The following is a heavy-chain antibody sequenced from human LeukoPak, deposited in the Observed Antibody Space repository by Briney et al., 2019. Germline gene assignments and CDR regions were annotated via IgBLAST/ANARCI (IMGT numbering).Heavy chain of an antibody. CDR1: GFTFSSYA. CDR3: AREGHTTGWPPFDF. Sequence: GGSLRLSCAASGFTFSSYAMSWVRQAPGRGLEWVGDIKPDGSEKKYVDSVKGRFTISRDNAKNSLYLQMNSLRVEDTAVYYCAREGHTTGWPPFDFWGQGTLVTVSS. D-gene: IGHD6-19*01. V-gene: IGHV3-7*05. J-gene: IGHJ4*02. CDR2: IKPDGSEK.